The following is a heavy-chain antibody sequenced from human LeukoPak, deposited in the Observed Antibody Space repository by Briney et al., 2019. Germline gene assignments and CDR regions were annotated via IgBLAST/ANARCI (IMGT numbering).Heavy chain of an antibody. CDR1: GYSFTSYW. J-gene: IGHJ4*02. Sequence: GESLKISCKGSGYSFTSYWISWVRQMPGKGLEWMGIIYPGDSNTKYSPSFQGQVTTSADKSISTAYLQWSSLQASDSAMYYCARRLAASNTFDSWGQGTLVTVSS. CDR3: ARRLAASNTFDS. CDR2: IYPGDSNT. V-gene: IGHV5-51*01. D-gene: IGHD6-13*01.